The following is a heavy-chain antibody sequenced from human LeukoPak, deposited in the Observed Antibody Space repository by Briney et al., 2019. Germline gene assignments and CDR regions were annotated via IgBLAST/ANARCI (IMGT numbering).Heavy chain of an antibody. Sequence: GGSLRLSCAASGFTFSSYGMHWVRQAPGKGLEWVAFTRYDGSNKYYADSVKGRFTISRDNSKNTLYLQMNSLRAEDTAVYYCAKTSPYYYDSSGYYDFDYWGQGTLVTVSS. CDR2: TRYDGSNK. D-gene: IGHD3-22*01. J-gene: IGHJ4*02. CDR3: AKTSPYYYDSSGYYDFDY. CDR1: GFTFSSYG. V-gene: IGHV3-30*02.